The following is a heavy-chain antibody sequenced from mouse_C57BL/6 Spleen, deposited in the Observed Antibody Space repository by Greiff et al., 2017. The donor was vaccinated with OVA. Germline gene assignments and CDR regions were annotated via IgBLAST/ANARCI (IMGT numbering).Heavy chain of an antibody. CDR3: ARITTVVAPFDY. CDR1: GYTFTDYY. Sequence: VQLQQSGPVLVKPGASVKMSCKASGYTFTDYYMNWVKQSHGKSLEWIGVINPYNGGTSYNQKFKGQATLTVDKSASTAYMELNSLTSDDSAVYYCARITTVVAPFDYWGKGTTLTVSS. CDR2: INPYNGGT. D-gene: IGHD1-1*01. V-gene: IGHV1-19*01. J-gene: IGHJ2*01.